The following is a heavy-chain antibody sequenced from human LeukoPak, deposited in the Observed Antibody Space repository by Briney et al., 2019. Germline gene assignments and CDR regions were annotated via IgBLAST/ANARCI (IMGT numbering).Heavy chain of an antibody. J-gene: IGHJ4*02. CDR2: IYYNGNT. V-gene: IGHV4-31*03. CDR3: ARSGDLGGGFDY. Sequence: SETLSLTCTVSGNSISRAGYYWNWIRQHPGKGLEWIGYIYYNGNTFYNPSLESRMTMSLDTSKSQFSLKLSSATAADTAVYYCARSGDLGGGFDYWGQGTLVTVSS. CDR1: GNSISRAGYY. D-gene: IGHD3-10*01.